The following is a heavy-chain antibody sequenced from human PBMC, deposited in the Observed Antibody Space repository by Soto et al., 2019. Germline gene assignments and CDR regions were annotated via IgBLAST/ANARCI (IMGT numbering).Heavy chain of an antibody. CDR1: GFTFRSYW. D-gene: IGHD6-25*01. J-gene: IGHJ4*02. V-gene: IGHV3-74*01. CDR3: ASGGSSVTFDS. Sequence: AASGFTFRSYWMQWVRQAPGKGLVWVSWINSDGSSTSYADSVKVRFTISRDNAENTVHRRMNSLRAADTAVYYWASGGSSVTFDSWGKGTLVTVSS. CDR2: INSDGSST.